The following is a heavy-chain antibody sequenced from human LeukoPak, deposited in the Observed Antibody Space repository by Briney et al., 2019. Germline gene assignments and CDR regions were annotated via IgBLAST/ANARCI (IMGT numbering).Heavy chain of an antibody. Sequence: PSETLSLTCSVSGYSISSGYYWGWIRQPPGKGLEWIGNIYHDGNTYYNPSLKSRVTISVDTSKNQFSLRLSSVTAADTAVYYCARTRYYYNSRSYGAPYYFDYWGQGTLVTVSS. CDR2: IYHDGNT. CDR1: GYSISSGYY. V-gene: IGHV4-38-2*02. CDR3: ARTRYYYNSRSYGAPYYFDY. J-gene: IGHJ4*02. D-gene: IGHD3-10*01.